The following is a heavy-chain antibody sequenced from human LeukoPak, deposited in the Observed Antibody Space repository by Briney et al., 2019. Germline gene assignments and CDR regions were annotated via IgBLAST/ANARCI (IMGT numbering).Heavy chain of an antibody. V-gene: IGHV3-11*04. CDR2: ISESGTTL. J-gene: IGHJ3*02. D-gene: IGHD5-12*01. CDR1: GFIFSDYY. Sequence: PGGSLRLSCAASGFIFSDYYVTWIRQAPGKGLEWVSYISESGTTLHYAGSVKGRFTVSRDNAKNSLYLQMNSLRAEDTAVYYCARDLIVANGDAFDIWGQGTMVTVSS. CDR3: ARDLIVANGDAFDI.